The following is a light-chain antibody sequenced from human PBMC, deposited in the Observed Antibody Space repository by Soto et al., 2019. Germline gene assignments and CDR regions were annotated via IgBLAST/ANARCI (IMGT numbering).Light chain of an antibody. CDR2: GAS. CDR1: QSVSSSY. J-gene: IGKJ4*01. Sequence: EIVLTQSPGTLSLSPGERATLSCRASQSVSSSYLAWYQQQPGQAPRLLIYGASSRATGIPDRFSGSGSGTDFNLTLSRLEPEACAVYYCQQYGSSTLTFGGGTKVEIK. CDR3: QQYGSSTLT. V-gene: IGKV3-20*01.